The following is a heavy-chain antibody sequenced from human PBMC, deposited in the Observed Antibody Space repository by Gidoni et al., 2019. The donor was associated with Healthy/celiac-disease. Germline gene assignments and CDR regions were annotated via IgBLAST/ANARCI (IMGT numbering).Heavy chain of an antibody. J-gene: IGHJ6*02. D-gene: IGHD2-2*01. CDR1: GGSISSYY. V-gene: IGHV4-59*01. CDR2: IYYSGST. CDR3: ARVVHCSSTSCYRGMDV. Sequence: QVQLQESGPGLVKPSETLSLTCTVPGGSISSYYWSWIRQPPGKGLEWIGYIYYSGSTNYNPSLKSRVTISVDTSKNQFSLKLSSVTAADTAVYYCARVVHCSSTSCYRGMDVWGQGTTVTVSS.